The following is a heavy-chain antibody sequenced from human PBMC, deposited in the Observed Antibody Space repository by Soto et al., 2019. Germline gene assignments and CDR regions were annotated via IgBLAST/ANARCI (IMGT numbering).Heavy chain of an antibody. CDR2: INHSGST. J-gene: IGHJ5*02. CDR3: AREYGSGKLFDP. Sequence: QVQLQQWGAGLLKHSETLSLTCAVYGGSFSGYYWSWIRQPPGKGLEWIGEINHSGSTNYNPSLKRSVTISVDTSKNQFSLKLSSVTAADTAVYYCAREYGSGKLFDPWGQGTLVTVSS. V-gene: IGHV4-34*01. CDR1: GGSFSGYY. D-gene: IGHD3-10*01.